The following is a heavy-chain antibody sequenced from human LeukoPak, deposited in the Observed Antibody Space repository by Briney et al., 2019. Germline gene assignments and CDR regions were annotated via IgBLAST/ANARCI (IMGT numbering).Heavy chain of an antibody. D-gene: IGHD3-3*01. CDR3: ARNDFWSGYFDY. CDR2: IYHSGST. V-gene: IGHV4-30-2*02. J-gene: IGHJ4*02. Sequence: SETLSLTCTVSGGSISSGGYYWSWIRQPPGKGLEWIGYIYHSGSTYYNPSLKSRVTISVDTSKNQFSLKLSAVTAADTAVYYCARNDFWSGYFDYWGQGTLVTVSS. CDR1: GGSISSGGYY.